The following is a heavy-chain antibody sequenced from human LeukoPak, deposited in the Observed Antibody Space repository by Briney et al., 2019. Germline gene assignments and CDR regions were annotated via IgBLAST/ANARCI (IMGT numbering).Heavy chain of an antibody. J-gene: IGHJ4*02. CDR3: AKADTAAGHYLPVDY. D-gene: IGHD6-13*01. Sequence: PGGSLRLSCAASGFTFSSYGMHWVRQAPGKGLEWVAFIRYDGSNKYYADSVKGRFTISRDNSKNTLYLQMNSLRAEDTAVYYCAKADTAAGHYLPVDYWGQGTLVTVSS. CDR2: IRYDGSNK. CDR1: GFTFSSYG. V-gene: IGHV3-30*02.